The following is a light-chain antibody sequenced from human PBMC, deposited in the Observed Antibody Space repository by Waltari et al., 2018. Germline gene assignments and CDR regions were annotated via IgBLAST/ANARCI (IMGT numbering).Light chain of an antibody. CDR2: DVS. Sequence: QSALTQPRSVSGSPGQSVTISCTGTSSDVGGHDYVSLYQQYPGKGPKLMFYDVSKRPSGVPYLFSASKSGNTALLTLSVLQPEDEADYYCCAYAGSYFMVFGGGTRLTVL. J-gene: IGLJ3*02. V-gene: IGLV2-11*01. CDR1: SSDVGGHDY. CDR3: CAYAGSYFMV.